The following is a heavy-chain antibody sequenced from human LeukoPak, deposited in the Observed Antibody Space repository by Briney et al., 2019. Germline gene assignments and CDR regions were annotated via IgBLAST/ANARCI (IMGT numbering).Heavy chain of an antibody. D-gene: IGHD6-19*01. CDR1: GGSISSSSYY. V-gene: IGHV4-39*01. Sequence: PSETLSLTCTVSGGSISSSSYYWGWIRQPPGKGLEWIGSIYYSGSTYYNPSLKSRVTISVDTSKNQFSLKLSSVTAADTAVYYCAAPGGIAVADYYYYDMDVWGQGTTVTVSS. CDR2: IYYSGST. CDR3: AAPGGIAVADYYYYDMDV. J-gene: IGHJ6*02.